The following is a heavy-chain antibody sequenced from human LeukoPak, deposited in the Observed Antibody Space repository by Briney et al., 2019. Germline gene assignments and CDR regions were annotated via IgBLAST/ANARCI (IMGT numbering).Heavy chain of an antibody. J-gene: IGHJ4*02. D-gene: IGHD2-2*01. CDR1: GFTFRNYG. Sequence: PGGSLRLSCSASGFTFRNYGMHWVRQAPGKGLEWVAFIRYDGSNKYYADSVKGRFTISRDNSKNTLYLQMNSLRAEDTAVYYCAKSIGYCSSTSCPGFDYWGQGTLVTVSS. CDR3: AKSIGYCSSTSCPGFDY. CDR2: IRYDGSNK. V-gene: IGHV3-30*02.